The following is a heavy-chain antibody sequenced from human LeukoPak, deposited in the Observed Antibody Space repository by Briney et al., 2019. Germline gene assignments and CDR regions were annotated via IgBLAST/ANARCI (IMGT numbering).Heavy chain of an antibody. CDR2: IYYSGST. V-gene: IGHV4-39*07. CDR3: ARGLGYDGAFDI. Sequence: PSETLSLTCTVSGGSISSSSYYWGWIRQPPGKGLEWIGSIYYSGSTYYNPSLKSRVTISVDTSKNQFSLKLSSVTAADTAVYYCARGLGYDGAFDIWGQGTMVTVSS. J-gene: IGHJ3*02. D-gene: IGHD3-3*01. CDR1: GGSISSSSYY.